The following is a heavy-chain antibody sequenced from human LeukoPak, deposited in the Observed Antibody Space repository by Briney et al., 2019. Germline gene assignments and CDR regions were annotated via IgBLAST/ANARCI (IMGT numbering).Heavy chain of an antibody. J-gene: IGHJ3*02. CDR1: GDSFSGYY. CDR2: INHRGTT. Sequence: SETLSLTCAVYGDSFSGYYWSWIRQPPGKGLEWIAEINHRGTTHYNPSLKSRVNISADTSKNQFSLHLDSVTAADTAVYYCAIDIVVVVAATWDGAFDIWGQGTMVTVSS. CDR3: AIDIVVVVAATWDGAFDI. V-gene: IGHV4-34*01. D-gene: IGHD2-15*01.